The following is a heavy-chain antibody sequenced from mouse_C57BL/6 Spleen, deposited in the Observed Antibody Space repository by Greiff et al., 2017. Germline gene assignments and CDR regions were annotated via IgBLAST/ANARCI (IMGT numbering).Heavy chain of an antibody. CDR1: GYTFTDYN. CDR3: ARRRDFVTTPFDY. CDR2: INPNNGGT. V-gene: IGHV1-18*01. J-gene: IGHJ2*01. Sequence: EVQLQQSGPELVKPGASVKISCKASGYTFTDYNMDWVKQSHGKSLEWIGYINPNNGGTIYNQKFKGKATLTVDKSSSTAYMELRSLTSEDTAVYYCARRRDFVTTPFDYWGQGTTLTVSS. D-gene: IGHD1-1*01.